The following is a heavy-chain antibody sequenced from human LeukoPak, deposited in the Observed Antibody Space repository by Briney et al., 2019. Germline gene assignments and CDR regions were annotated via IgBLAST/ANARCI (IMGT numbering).Heavy chain of an antibody. CDR2: IYSDCRT. D-gene: IGHD6-19*01. J-gene: IGHJ4*02. V-gene: IGHV3-53*01. CDR1: GFTVSNTY. CDR3: ASGGGYSSAWHSSDY. Sequence: PGGSLRLSCAASGFTVSNTYMSWVRHAPGKGLEWVSIIYSDCRTYYADFVKGRFTISRDNSKNTMYLQMNSLRAEDTAVYYCASGGGYSSAWHSSDYWGQGTLVTVSS.